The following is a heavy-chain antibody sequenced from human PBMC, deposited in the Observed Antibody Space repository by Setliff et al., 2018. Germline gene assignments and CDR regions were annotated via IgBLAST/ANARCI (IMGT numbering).Heavy chain of an antibody. D-gene: IGHD5-18*01. CDR1: GFSVSNYG. V-gene: IGHV3-48*01. CDR3: AGGYSFGYGVY. Sequence: PGGSLRLSCVASGFSVSNYGMNWVRQAPGKGLEWLSYISSSGGTIHYADSVKGRFTISKDTAENLVFLQMNSLRGEDTALYYCAGGYSFGYGVYWGQGVLVTVSS. CDR2: ISSSGGTI. J-gene: IGHJ4*02.